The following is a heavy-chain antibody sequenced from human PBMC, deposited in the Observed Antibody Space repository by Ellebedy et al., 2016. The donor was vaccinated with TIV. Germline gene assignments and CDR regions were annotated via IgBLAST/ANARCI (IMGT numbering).Heavy chain of an antibody. J-gene: IGHJ4*02. D-gene: IGHD6-19*01. CDR3: VRDIAVAGGI. CDR1: GFTFSFYS. CDR2: ITSSSGYI. Sequence: GESLKISCAASGFTFSFYSMNWVRQAPGKGLEWVSSITSSSGYIYYSDPVKGRFTMSRDNAKHSLFLHMTHLRANDTAVYYCVRDIAVAGGIWGQGTLVTVSS. V-gene: IGHV3-21*01.